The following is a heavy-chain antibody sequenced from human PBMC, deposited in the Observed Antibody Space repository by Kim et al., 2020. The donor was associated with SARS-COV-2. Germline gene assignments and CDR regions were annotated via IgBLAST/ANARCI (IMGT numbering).Heavy chain of an antibody. CDR2: IVPFVDIT. CDR3: ARDPGGLAAGTLDN. D-gene: IGHD6-13*01. Sequence: SVKVSCKTSGGTFSSYTICWVRQAPGQGLEWLGRIVPFVDITNYAQKFQGRVTITANKSTNTAYMELSSLTSEDTAVYFCARDPGGLAAGTLDNWGQGAGHRLL. J-gene: IGHJ4*02. CDR1: GGTFSSYT. V-gene: IGHV1-69*04.